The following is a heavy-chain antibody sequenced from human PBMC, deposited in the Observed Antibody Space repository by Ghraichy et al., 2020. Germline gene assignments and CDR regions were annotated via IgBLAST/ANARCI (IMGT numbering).Heavy chain of an antibody. J-gene: IGHJ4*02. CDR2: INAGNGRT. CDR1: GYTFSSHA. Sequence: ASVKVSCKASGYTFSSHAMHWVRQAPGQRLEWMGWINAGNGRTKYSQKFQGRVTISSDTSASTAYMELSSLTSEDTAVYYCAKDNGAHTTRDPGDYWGQGTLVTVSS. CDR3: AKDNGAHTTRDPGDY. V-gene: IGHV1-3*01. D-gene: IGHD1-26*01.